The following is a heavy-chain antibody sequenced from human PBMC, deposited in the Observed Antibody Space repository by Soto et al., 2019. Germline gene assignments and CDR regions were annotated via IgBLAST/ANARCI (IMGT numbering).Heavy chain of an antibody. Sequence: KPSETLSLTCTVSGGSISSYYWSWIRQPPGKGLEWIGYIYYSGSTNYNPSLKSRVTISVDTSKNQFSLKLSSVTAADTAVYYCARVSLRYSRGFDYWGQGTLVTVSS. CDR3: ARVSLRYSRGFDY. D-gene: IGHD3-9*01. CDR1: GGSISSYY. CDR2: IYYSGST. J-gene: IGHJ4*02. V-gene: IGHV4-59*01.